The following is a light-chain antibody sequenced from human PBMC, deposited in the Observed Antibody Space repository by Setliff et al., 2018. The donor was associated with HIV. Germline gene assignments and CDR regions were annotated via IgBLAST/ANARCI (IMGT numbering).Light chain of an antibody. V-gene: IGLV2-23*02. J-gene: IGLJ1*01. CDR2: EVT. CDR1: STDVGSYNL. CDR3: CSYAGSSTYYV. Sequence: QSALTQPASVSGSPGQSITISCTGTSTDVGSYNLVSWYQQHPGKAPKLMIYEVTKRPSGVSHRFSGSKSGNMASLTISGLQAEDEADYYCCSYAGSSTYYVFGSGTKVTV.